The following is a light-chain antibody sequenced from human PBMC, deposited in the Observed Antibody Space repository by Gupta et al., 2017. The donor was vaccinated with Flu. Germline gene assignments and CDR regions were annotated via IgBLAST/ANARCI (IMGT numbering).Light chain of an antibody. CDR2: TND. V-gene: IGLV1-44*01. CDR1: ESNLGGNT. CDR3: AAWDDKLSGWI. Sequence: QSVLTPPSSVSGTPGQTVTISCSGDESNLGGNTVNWYQILPGAAPKLVVYTNDQVPSGVPGRFSGSKSGSSGTLAISGLQSSDEADYYCAAWDDKLSGWIFGGGTKLTV. J-gene: IGLJ2*01.